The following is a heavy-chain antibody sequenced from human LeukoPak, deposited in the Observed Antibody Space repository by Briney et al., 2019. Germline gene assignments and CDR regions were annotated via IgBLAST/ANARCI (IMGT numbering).Heavy chain of an antibody. D-gene: IGHD3-10*01. V-gene: IGHV4-31*03. Sequence: PSETLSLTCTVSGGSISRDGYYWSWIRQNPGKGLEWIGSISYTGNTYYNPSLKSRVTMSVDTSKSHLSLKLNSVTAADTAVYYCARLWFGELFLDSWGQGVLVTVSS. CDR1: GGSISRDGYY. CDR2: ISYTGNT. CDR3: ARLWFGELFLDS. J-gene: IGHJ4*02.